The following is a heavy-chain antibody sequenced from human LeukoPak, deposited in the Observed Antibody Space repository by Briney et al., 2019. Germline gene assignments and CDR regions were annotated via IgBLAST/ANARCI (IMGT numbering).Heavy chain of an antibody. J-gene: IGHJ4*02. Sequence: SETLSLTCSVSDDSLSSYYWNWFRQPPGKGLEWVGLVSYSGTTNYNPSLKSRLTISEDKSKNQCSLTLNSVTAADTAVYYCARVGGWLTPDWGQGTLVTVSS. CDR1: DDSLSSYY. V-gene: IGHV4-59*01. CDR2: VSYSGTT. D-gene: IGHD5-12*01. CDR3: ARVGGWLTPD.